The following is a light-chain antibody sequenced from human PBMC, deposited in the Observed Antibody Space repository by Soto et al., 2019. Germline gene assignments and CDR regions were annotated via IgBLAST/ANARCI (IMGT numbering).Light chain of an antibody. J-gene: IGKJ1*01. CDR2: AAS. Sequence: DIRMTQSPSSLSASVGDRVTITCRASQGISNYLAWYQQKPGKVPKLLIYAASTLQSGVPSRFSGSGSGTDFTLTISRLQPEDVATYYCQKYNNPPLTFGQGTKVEMK. V-gene: IGKV1-27*01. CDR3: QKYNNPPLT. CDR1: QGISNY.